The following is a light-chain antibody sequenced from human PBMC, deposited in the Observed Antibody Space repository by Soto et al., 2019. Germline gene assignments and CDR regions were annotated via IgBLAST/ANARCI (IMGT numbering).Light chain of an antibody. J-gene: IGLJ3*02. CDR1: SSDVGGYNY. Sequence: LTQPASVSGSPGQSITISCTGTSSDVGGYNYVSWYQQHPGKAPKLIIYEVTHRPSGVSSRFYGSRSGNTASLTISGLQAEDEADYYCKSRTTRNSLVFGGGTKVTVL. CDR3: KSRTTRNSLV. CDR2: EVT. V-gene: IGLV2-14*01.